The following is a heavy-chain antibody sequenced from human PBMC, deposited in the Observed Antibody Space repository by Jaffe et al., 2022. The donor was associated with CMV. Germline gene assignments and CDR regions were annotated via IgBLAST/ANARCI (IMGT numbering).Heavy chain of an antibody. CDR1: GFSLSTSGVG. CDR2: IYWNDDK. V-gene: IGHV2-5*01. CDR3: AHSSETWYYYDTRVAYYFDY. J-gene: IGHJ4*02. D-gene: IGHD3-22*01. Sequence: QITLKESGPTLVKPTQTLTLTCTFSGFSLSTSGVGVGWIRQPPGKALEWLALIYWNDDKRYSPSLKSRLTITKDTSKNQVVLTMTNMDPVDTATYYCAHSSETWYYYDTRVAYYFDYWGQGTLVTVSS.